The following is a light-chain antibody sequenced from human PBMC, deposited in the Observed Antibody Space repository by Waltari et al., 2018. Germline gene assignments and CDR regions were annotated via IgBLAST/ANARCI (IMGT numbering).Light chain of an antibody. V-gene: IGLV2-14*03. CDR1: SSDVGCYEY. CDR2: DVR. J-gene: IGLJ1*01. Sequence: QSALPQPASVSGSPGQSITIPCTVTSSDVGCYEYVSWQQTHPGKAPKHMIYDVRTRPSGVSNRFSGSKSGNTASLTISGLQAEDEADYYYSSYTSSSTYVLGTGTKVTVL. CDR3: SSYTSSSTYV.